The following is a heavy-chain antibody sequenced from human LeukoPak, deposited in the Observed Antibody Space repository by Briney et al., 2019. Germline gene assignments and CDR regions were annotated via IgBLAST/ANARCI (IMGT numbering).Heavy chain of an antibody. CDR1: GDSISGYY. V-gene: IGHV4-59*08. J-gene: IGHJ5*02. Sequence: PSETLSLTCSVSGDSISGYYWSWIRQPPGKGLEWIGYIYDSGNTNYNPSLKSRVTMSVDTSKNQFTLKLSSVTAADTAIYYCARSRGYICGFGWFDPWGQGTLVTVSS. CDR2: IYDSGNT. D-gene: IGHD5-18*01. CDR3: ARSRGYICGFGWFDP.